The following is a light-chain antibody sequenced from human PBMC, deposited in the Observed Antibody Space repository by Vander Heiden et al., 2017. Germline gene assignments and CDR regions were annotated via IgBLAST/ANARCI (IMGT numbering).Light chain of an antibody. CDR1: QSISTY. V-gene: IGKV1-39*01. J-gene: IGKJ3*01. CDR3: QQSYSTPRT. Sequence: DIQMTQSPSPLSASVGDRITIACRASQSISTYLNWYQQKPGRAPKLLLYAASSLQSGVPSRYSGSGSGTDFTLTISSRQPEDFATYYCQQSYSTPRTFGPGTRVDIK. CDR2: AAS.